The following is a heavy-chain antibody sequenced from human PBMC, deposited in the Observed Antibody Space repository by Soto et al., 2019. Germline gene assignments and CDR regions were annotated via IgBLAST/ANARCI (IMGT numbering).Heavy chain of an antibody. CDR3: ARGEGFYGSGSYGMDV. V-gene: IGHV3-13*01. CDR2: IGTAGDT. CDR1: GFTFSSYD. Sequence: GGSLRLSCAASGFTFSSYDMHWVRQATGKGLEWVSAIGTAGDTYYPGSVKGRFTISRENAKNSLYLQMNSLRAGDTAVYYCARGEGFYGSGSYGMDVWGQGTTVTVSS. D-gene: IGHD3-10*01. J-gene: IGHJ6*02.